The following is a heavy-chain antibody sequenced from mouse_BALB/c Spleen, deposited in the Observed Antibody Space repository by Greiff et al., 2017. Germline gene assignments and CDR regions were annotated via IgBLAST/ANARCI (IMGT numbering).Heavy chain of an antibody. J-gene: IGHJ3*01. CDR2: INPYNGDT. V-gene: IGHV1-20*02. CDR3: ARGYFAY. Sequence: EVQRVESGPELVKPGASVKISCKASGYSFTGYFMNWVMQSHGKSLEWIGRINPYNGDTFYNQKFKGKATLTVDKSSSTAHMELRSLASEDSAVYYCARGYFAYWGQGTLVTVSA. CDR1: GYSFTGYF.